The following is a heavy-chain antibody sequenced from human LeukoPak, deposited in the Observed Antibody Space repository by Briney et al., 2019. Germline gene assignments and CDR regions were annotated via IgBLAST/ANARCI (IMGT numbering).Heavy chain of an antibody. CDR2: ISSSSSTI. CDR1: GFTFSSYS. D-gene: IGHD3-22*01. V-gene: IGHV3-48*01. J-gene: IGHJ4*02. CDR3: ATKGRYYDSSGYYYSDY. Sequence: GGSLRLSCAASGFTFSSYSMNWVRQAPGKGLEWVSYISSSSSTIYYADSVKGRFTISRDNAKNSLYLQMYSLRAEDTAVYYCATKGRYYDSSGYYYSDYWGQGTLVTVSS.